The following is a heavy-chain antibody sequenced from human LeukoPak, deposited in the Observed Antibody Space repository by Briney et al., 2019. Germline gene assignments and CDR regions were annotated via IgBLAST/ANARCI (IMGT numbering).Heavy chain of an antibody. D-gene: IGHD3-9*01. CDR3: AKDEGDRYFDWLLLVY. J-gene: IGHJ4*02. CDR1: GFTFSSYS. CDR2: ISSSSSTI. V-gene: IGHV3-48*01. Sequence: GGSLRLSCAASGFTFSSYSMNWVRQAPGKGLEWVSYISSSSSTIYYADSAKGRFTISRDNSKNTLYLQMNSLRAEDTAVYYCAKDEGDRYFDWLLLVYWGQGTLVTVSS.